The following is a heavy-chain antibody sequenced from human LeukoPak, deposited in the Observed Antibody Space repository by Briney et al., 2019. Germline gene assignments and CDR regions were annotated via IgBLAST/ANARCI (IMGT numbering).Heavy chain of an antibody. CDR2: IYTSGST. CDR3: ARGYCSGGSCPGLDYYYYMDV. CDR1: GGSTSSGSYY. D-gene: IGHD2-15*01. J-gene: IGHJ6*03. Sequence: SETLSLTCTVSGGSTSSGSYYWSWIRQPAGKGLEWIGRIYTSGSTNYNPSLKSRVTISVDTSKNQFSLKLSSVTAADTAVYYCARGYCSGGSCPGLDYYYYMDVWGKGTTVTVSS. V-gene: IGHV4-61*02.